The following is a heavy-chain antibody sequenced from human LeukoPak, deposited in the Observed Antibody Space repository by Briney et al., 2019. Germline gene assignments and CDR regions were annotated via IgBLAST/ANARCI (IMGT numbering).Heavy chain of an antibody. D-gene: IGHD2-8*02. CDR2: ISHDGSNK. Sequence: GGSLRLSCAASGFTFSSYAIHWVRQAPGKGLEWVAVISHDGSNKNYADSVKGRFTVSRDNSKNTLYLQMNSLRGEDTAVYYCARVSCAGGRTSRDWYFDLWGRGTLVVVSS. J-gene: IGHJ2*01. CDR3: ARVSCAGGRTSRDWYFDL. V-gene: IGHV3-30-3*01. CDR1: GFTFSSYA.